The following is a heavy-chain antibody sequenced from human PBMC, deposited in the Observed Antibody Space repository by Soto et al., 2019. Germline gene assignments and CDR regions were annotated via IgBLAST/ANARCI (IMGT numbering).Heavy chain of an antibody. Sequence: PSESLSLTSTVSGGSVNSGSYYWSWIRQPPGKGLEWIGYIYYSGSTNYNPSLKSRVTISVDTSKNQFSLKLSSVTAADTAVYYCASFSYDYGDLYFDYWGQGTLVTVSS. CDR1: GGSVNSGSYY. V-gene: IGHV4-61*01. CDR2: IYYSGST. J-gene: IGHJ4*02. D-gene: IGHD4-17*01. CDR3: ASFSYDYGDLYFDY.